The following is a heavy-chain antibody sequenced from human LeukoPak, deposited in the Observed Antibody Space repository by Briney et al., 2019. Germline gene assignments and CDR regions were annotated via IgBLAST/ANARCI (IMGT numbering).Heavy chain of an antibody. CDR2: IIPIFGTA. D-gene: IGHD3-22*01. J-gene: IGHJ4*02. CDR3: ARERGYYDSSGSFDY. V-gene: IGHV1-69*06. CDR1: GGTFSSYA. Sequence: SVKVSFKASGGTFSSYAISWVRQAPGQGLEWMGGIIPIFGTANYAQKFQGRVTITADKSTSTAYMELSRLRSEDTAVYYCARERGYYDSSGSFDYWGQGTLVTVSS.